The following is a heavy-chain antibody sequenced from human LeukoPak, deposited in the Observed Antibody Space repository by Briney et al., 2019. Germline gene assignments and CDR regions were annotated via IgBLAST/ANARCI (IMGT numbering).Heavy chain of an antibody. Sequence: KPSETLSLTCTVSGYSISSGYYWGWIRQPPGKGLEWIGNIYHNGSTWNNPSLKSRVTISVDTSENQFSLKLSSVTASDTAVYYCARSTSSSWYGDYWGQGTLVTVSS. J-gene: IGHJ4*02. CDR3: ARSTSSSWYGDY. CDR2: IYHNGST. CDR1: GYSISSGYY. V-gene: IGHV4-38-2*02. D-gene: IGHD6-13*01.